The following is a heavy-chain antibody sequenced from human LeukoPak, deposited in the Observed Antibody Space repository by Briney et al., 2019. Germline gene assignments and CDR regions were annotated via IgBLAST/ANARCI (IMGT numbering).Heavy chain of an antibody. V-gene: IGHV4-39*01. CDR3: VRRNYVSGRIDP. CDR2: FYYNGVT. J-gene: IGHJ5*02. CDR1: GGSISSSDYL. D-gene: IGHD3-16*01. Sequence: PSETLSLTCTVSGGSISSSDYLWAWVRQPPGKGLEWIGDFYYNGVTSYDPSLKIRVTISFDTSKNQFSLNLTSVTAADTAVYHCVRRNYVSGRIDPWGQGTLVTVSS.